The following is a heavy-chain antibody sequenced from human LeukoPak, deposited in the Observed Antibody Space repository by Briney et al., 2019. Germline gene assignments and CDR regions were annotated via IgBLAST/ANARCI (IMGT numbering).Heavy chain of an antibody. CDR2: IYTSGST. Sequence: SETLSLTCTVSGGSFSSSSYYWSWIRQPAGKGLEWIGRIYTSGSTNYNPSLKSRVTMSVDTSKNQFSLKLSSVTAADTAVYYCASSPRIAVAANDYWGQGTLVTVSS. CDR1: GGSFSSSSYY. D-gene: IGHD6-19*01. J-gene: IGHJ4*02. CDR3: ASSPRIAVAANDY. V-gene: IGHV4-61*02.